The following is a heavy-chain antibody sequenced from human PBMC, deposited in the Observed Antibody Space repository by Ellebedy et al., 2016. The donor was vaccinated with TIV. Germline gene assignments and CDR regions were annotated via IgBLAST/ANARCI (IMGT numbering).Heavy chain of an antibody. Sequence: AASVKVSCNTSGYSFTGYYIHWVRQAPGQGAEWVGWSNPDNGVTVYERKLQGGVTIIGDTSISTVYMELSSLRSDDTAIYYCVRDLTNPVTGDYWGQGTLVFVSS. D-gene: IGHD4-11*01. J-gene: IGHJ4*02. CDR1: GYSFTGYY. CDR3: VRDLTNPVTGDY. V-gene: IGHV1-2*02. CDR2: SNPDNGVT.